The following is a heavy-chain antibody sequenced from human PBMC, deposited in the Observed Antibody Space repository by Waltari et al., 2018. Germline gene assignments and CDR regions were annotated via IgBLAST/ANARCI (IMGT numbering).Heavy chain of an antibody. D-gene: IGHD5-12*01. Sequence: QVQLQQWGAGLLKPSETLSLTCAVYGGSFSGYYWSWIRQPPGQGLEGIGEINHSGSTNYNPSLKSRVTISVDTSKNQFSLKLSSVTAADTAVYYCARRRDVEMATMKGNWFDPWGQGTLVTVSS. V-gene: IGHV4-34*01. J-gene: IGHJ5*02. CDR3: ARRRDVEMATMKGNWFDP. CDR2: INHSGST. CDR1: GGSFSGYY.